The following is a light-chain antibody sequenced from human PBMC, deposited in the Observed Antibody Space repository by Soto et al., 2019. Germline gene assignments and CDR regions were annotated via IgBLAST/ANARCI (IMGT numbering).Light chain of an antibody. V-gene: IGLV2-23*02. J-gene: IGLJ2*01. CDR2: AVS. Sequence: QSALTQPASVSGSPGQSITISCTGTSSDVGTYNLVSWYQQHPGTAPKLRMYAVSKRPLGVSNRFSGSKSGNTASLTISGLQAEDEADYYCCSYAGSSTLFGGGTKLTVL. CDR1: SSDVGTYNL. CDR3: CSYAGSSTL.